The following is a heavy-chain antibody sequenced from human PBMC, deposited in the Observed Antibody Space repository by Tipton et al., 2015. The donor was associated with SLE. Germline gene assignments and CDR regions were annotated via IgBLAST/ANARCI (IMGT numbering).Heavy chain of an antibody. CDR3: ASGFRYSFGYPFDY. CDR1: GGSFSGYY. V-gene: IGHV4-34*01. J-gene: IGHJ4*02. Sequence: AGLVKPSETLSLTCAVYGGSFSGYYWSWIRQPPGKGLEWIGELNHRGSSNYNPSLKSRVTISLDTSKNQFSLKRNSVTAADTTVYFCASGFRYSFGYPFDYWGQGTLVTVSS. CDR2: LNHRGSS. D-gene: IGHD5-18*01.